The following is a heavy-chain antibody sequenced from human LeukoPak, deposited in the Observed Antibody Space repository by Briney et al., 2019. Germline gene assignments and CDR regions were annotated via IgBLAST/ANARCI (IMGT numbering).Heavy chain of an antibody. V-gene: IGHV3-30*02. CDR2: IRYDGSNK. Sequence: PGGSLRLSCAASGFTFSSYGMHWVRQAPGKGLEWVAFIRYDGSNKYYADSVKGRFTISRDNSKNTLYLQMNSLRAEDTAVYYCAKQVGGSDYAHFDYWGQGTLVTVSS. CDR3: AKQVGGSDYAHFDY. J-gene: IGHJ4*02. CDR1: GFTFSSYG. D-gene: IGHD1-26*01.